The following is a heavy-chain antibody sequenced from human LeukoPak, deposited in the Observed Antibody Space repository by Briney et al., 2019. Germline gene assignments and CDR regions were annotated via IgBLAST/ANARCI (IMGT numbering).Heavy chain of an antibody. CDR3: AKQLGYCSDGSCYFPY. CDR2: ISHDGTVQ. J-gene: IGHJ4*02. CDR1: GFTFSSYG. V-gene: IGHV3-30*18. Sequence: PGGSLRLSCAASGFTFSSYGMQWVRQAPGKGLEWVAVISHDGTVQHYADSVKGRFTISRDSSDNTLYLQMNSLRAEDTAVYYCAKQLGYCSDGSCYFPYWGQGTLVTVSS. D-gene: IGHD2-15*01.